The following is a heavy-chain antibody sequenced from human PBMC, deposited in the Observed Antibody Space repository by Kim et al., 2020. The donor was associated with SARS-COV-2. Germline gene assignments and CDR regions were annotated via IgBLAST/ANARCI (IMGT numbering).Heavy chain of an antibody. CDR3: ARGGDYDILTGYYIGVHYFDY. V-gene: IGHV3-48*03. Sequence: GGSLRLSCAASGFTFSSYEMNWVRQAPGKGLEWVSYISSSGSTIYYADSVKGRFTISRDNAKNSLYLQMNILRAEDTAVYYCARGGDYDILTGYYIGVHYFDYWGQGTLVTVSS. CDR2: ISSSGSTI. J-gene: IGHJ4*02. CDR1: GFTFSSYE. D-gene: IGHD3-9*01.